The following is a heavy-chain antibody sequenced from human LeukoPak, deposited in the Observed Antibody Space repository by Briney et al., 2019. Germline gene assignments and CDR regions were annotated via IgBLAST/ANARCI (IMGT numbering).Heavy chain of an antibody. CDR2: IYYSGST. J-gene: IGHJ4*02. Sequence: SETLSLTCTVSGGSISSGGYYWSWLRQHPGKGLEWIGYIYYSGSTYYNPSLKSRVTISVDTSKNQFSLKLSSVTAADTAVYYCARYSSSDFDYWGQGTLVTVSS. CDR3: ARYSSSDFDY. D-gene: IGHD6-6*01. V-gene: IGHV4-31*03. CDR1: GGSISSGGYY.